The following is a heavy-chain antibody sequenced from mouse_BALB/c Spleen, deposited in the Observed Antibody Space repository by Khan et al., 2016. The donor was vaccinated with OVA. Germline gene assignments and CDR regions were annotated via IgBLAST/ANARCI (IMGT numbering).Heavy chain of an antibody. D-gene: IGHD2-4*01. CDR2: IWSGGST. CDR1: GFSLTSYG. Sequence: QMQLKESGPGLVQPSQSLSITCTVSGFSLTSYGVHWVRQSPGKGLEWLGVIWSGGSTDYNAAFISRLNISKVNSKSQVFFKMNSLQANDTAIYYCARNYDYDEGLAYWGQGTLVTVSA. V-gene: IGHV2-2*02. CDR3: ARNYDYDEGLAY. J-gene: IGHJ3*01.